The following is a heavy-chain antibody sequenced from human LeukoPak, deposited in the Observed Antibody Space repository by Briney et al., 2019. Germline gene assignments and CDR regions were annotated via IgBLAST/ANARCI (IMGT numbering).Heavy chain of an antibody. CDR1: GFTFSSYA. CDR3: ARAFGVPAAIARGYYYYYMDV. D-gene: IGHD2-2*02. Sequence: AGGSLRLSCAASGFTFSSYAMSWVRQAPGKGLEWVSAISGSGGSTYYADSVKGRFTISRDNSKNTLYLQMNSLRAEDTAVYYCARAFGVPAAIARGYYYYYMDVWGKGTTVTVSS. J-gene: IGHJ6*03. CDR2: ISGSGGST. V-gene: IGHV3-23*01.